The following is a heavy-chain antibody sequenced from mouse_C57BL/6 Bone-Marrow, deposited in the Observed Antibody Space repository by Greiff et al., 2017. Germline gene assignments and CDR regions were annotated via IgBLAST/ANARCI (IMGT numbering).Heavy chain of an antibody. CDR1: GFTFSSYG. J-gene: IGHJ2*01. V-gene: IGHV5-6*01. CDR3: ARRGMVKGYFDY. CDR2: ISSGGSYT. D-gene: IGHD2-2*01. Sequence: EVKLMESGGDLVKPGGSLKLSCAASGFTFSSYGMSWVRQTPDKRLEWVATISSGGSYTYYPASVKGRFTISRDNAKNTLYLQMSSLKSEDTAMYYCARRGMVKGYFDYWGQGTTLTVSS.